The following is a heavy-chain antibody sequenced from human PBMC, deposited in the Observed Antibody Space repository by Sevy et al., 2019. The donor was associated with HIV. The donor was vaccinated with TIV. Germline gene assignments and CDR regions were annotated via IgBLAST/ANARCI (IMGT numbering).Heavy chain of an antibody. CDR1: GFTFSYHG. CDR3: AKDRKVLLVVYAIPFDVFDI. CDR2: IHHDGSNE. D-gene: IGHD2-8*02. V-gene: IGHV3-30*02. Sequence: GGSLRLSCAASGFTFSYHGMHWVRQAPGKGLEWVAFIHHDGSNEFYADSVKGRFTISRDNSKNTLSLQMNSLRPEDTAVYYCAKDRKVLLVVYAIPFDVFDIWGQWTMVTVSS. J-gene: IGHJ3*02.